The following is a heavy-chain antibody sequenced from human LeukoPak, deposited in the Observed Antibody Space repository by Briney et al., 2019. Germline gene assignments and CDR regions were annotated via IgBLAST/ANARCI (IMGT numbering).Heavy chain of an antibody. Sequence: GGSLRLSCAASGFTFSTYAMNWIRQAPGKGLEWVSYFGSSSGTIHYADSVRGRFTISRDNAKMSLYLQMNSLRAEDTAVYYCARSNGLRYFDRWGQGTLVTVSS. CDR2: FGSSSGTI. D-gene: IGHD2-8*01. CDR1: GFTFSTYA. CDR3: ARSNGLRYFDR. J-gene: IGHJ4*02. V-gene: IGHV3-48*04.